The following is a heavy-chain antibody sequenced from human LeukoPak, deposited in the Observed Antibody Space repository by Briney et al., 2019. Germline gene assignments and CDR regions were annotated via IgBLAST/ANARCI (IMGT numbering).Heavy chain of an antibody. CDR3: ARDDGSGSYDY. D-gene: IGHD3-10*01. V-gene: IGHV3-33*08. CDR2: IWYGGSNK. J-gene: IGHJ4*02. CDR1: GLTFSSYG. Sequence: GGSLRLSCAASGLTFSSYGMHWVRQAPGKGLEWVAVIWYGGSNKYYADSVKGRFTISRDNSKNTLYLQMNSLRAEDTAVYYCARDDGSGSYDYWGQGTLVTVSS.